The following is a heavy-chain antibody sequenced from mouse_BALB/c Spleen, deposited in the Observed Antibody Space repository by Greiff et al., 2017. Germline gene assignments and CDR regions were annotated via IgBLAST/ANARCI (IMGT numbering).Heavy chain of an antibody. CDR3: ARRDGYYEYFDV. V-gene: IGHV5-4*02. CDR2: IGDGGSYT. D-gene: IGHD2-3*01. CDR1: GFTFSDYY. Sequence: EVQGVESGGGLVKPGGSLKLSCAASGFTFSDYYMYWVRQTPEKRLEWVATIGDGGSYTYYPDSVKGRFTISRDNAKNNLYLQMSSLKSEDTAMYYCARRDGYYEYFDVWGAGTTVTVSS. J-gene: IGHJ1*01.